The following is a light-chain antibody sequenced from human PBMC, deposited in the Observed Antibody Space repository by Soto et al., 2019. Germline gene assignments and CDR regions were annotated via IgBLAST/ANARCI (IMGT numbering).Light chain of an antibody. Sequence: EIVLTQSPGTLSLSPGERATLSCRASQSVSSSYLAWYQQKPGQAPRLLIYGASSRATGIPDRFSGSGSGRDFTLTISRLEPEDFAVYYCQQYGSSPTWTFGQVTKVEIK. J-gene: IGKJ1*01. CDR3: QQYGSSPTWT. CDR1: QSVSSSY. CDR2: GAS. V-gene: IGKV3-20*01.